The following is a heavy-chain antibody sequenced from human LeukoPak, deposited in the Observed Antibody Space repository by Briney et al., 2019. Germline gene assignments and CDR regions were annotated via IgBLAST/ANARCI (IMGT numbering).Heavy chain of an antibody. CDR2: IVGDGGKT. V-gene: IGHV3-43*02. CDR3: PKGKSTGYNAFDY. D-gene: IGHD5-24*01. J-gene: IGHJ4*02. CDR1: GFTFDDYD. Sequence: GGSLRLSCAASGFTFDDYDMHWVRQGPGKGLEGVSLIVGDGGKTYYEDSVKGRFTISRDNSKNSLYLQMNSLRADDTALYYCPKGKSTGYNAFDYWGQGTLVTVSS.